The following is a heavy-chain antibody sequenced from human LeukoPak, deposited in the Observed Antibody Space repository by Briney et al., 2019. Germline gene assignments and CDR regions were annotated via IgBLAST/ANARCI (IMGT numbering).Heavy chain of an antibody. V-gene: IGHV4-39*01. Sequence: SETLSLTCTVSGGSISSSSYYWGWIRQPPGKGLEWIGSIYYSGSTYYNPSLKSRVTISVDTSKNQFSLKLSSVTAADTAVYYCARHLYSSGWYRLIGFYFDYWGQGTLVTVSS. D-gene: IGHD6-19*01. J-gene: IGHJ4*02. CDR3: ARHLYSSGWYRLIGFYFDY. CDR2: IYYSGST. CDR1: GGSISSSSYY.